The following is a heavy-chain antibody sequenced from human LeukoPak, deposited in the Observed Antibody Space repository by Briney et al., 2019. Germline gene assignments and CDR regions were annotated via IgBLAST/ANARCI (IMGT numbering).Heavy chain of an antibody. D-gene: IGHD6-19*01. CDR1: GGSLSSINW. CDR2: IYHSVTT. J-gene: IGHJ4*02. Sequence: SETLSLTCAVSGGSLSSINWWSWVRQPPGKGLEWIGEIYHSVTTNYNPSLKSRVTISVDKSKNQLSLKLSSVTAADTAVYYCARSDSGWSLFYFDYWGQGTLVTVSS. V-gene: IGHV4-4*02. CDR3: ARSDSGWSLFYFDY.